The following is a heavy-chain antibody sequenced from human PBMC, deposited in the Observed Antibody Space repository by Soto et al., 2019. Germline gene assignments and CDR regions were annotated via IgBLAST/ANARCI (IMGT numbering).Heavy chain of an antibody. CDR2: IYYSGST. CDR3: ARQQDSSFYYYYYMDV. J-gene: IGHJ6*03. Sequence: SETLSLTCTVSGGSISSSSYYWGWIRQPPGKGLEWIGSIYYSGSTYYNPSLKSRVTISVDTSKNQSSLKLSSVTAADTAVYYCARQQDSSFYYYYYMDVWGKGTTVTVSS. V-gene: IGHV4-39*01. CDR1: GGSISSSSYY. D-gene: IGHD6-6*01.